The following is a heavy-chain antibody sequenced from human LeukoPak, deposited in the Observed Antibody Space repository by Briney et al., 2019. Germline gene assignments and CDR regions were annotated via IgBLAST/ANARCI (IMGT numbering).Heavy chain of an antibody. Sequence: SETLSLTCTIFDDSLNNYYWNWIRQPPGKGLEWIGEINHSGSTNYNPSLKSRVTISVDTSKNQFSLKLSSVTAADTAVYYCARARRLLWFGELRSNWFDPWGQGTLVTVSS. J-gene: IGHJ5*02. CDR2: INHSGST. CDR3: ARARRLLWFGELRSNWFDP. CDR1: DDSLNNYY. D-gene: IGHD3-10*01. V-gene: IGHV4-34*01.